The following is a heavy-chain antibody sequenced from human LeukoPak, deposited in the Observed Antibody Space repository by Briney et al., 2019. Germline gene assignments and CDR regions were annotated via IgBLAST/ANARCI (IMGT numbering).Heavy chain of an antibody. CDR2: ISEGENEK. D-gene: IGHD1-26*01. V-gene: IGHV3-7*01. CDR3: ARDFTGWELPNRFDP. CDR1: GFTGSRYW. Sequence: GGSLRLSCAASGFTGSRYWMTWVRQAPGKGLEGVASISEGENEKYYVDSVKGRFTISRDNGKNSLYLQINNLRAEDTAVYVCARDFTGWELPNRFDPWGQGTLVTVSS. J-gene: IGHJ5*02.